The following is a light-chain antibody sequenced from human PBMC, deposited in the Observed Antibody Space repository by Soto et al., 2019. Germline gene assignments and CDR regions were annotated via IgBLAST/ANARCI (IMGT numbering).Light chain of an antibody. Sequence: QSALTQPASVSGSPGQSITISCTGTSSDVGGYNYVSWYQQHPGKAPKVMMYGFIDRPSGGSNRFSGSKSGNTASLTISGLQAEDEADYYCSSYTSRNTLDYVFGTGTKVTVL. J-gene: IGLJ1*01. CDR1: SSDVGGYNY. CDR3: SSYTSRNTLDYV. CDR2: GFI. V-gene: IGLV2-14*01.